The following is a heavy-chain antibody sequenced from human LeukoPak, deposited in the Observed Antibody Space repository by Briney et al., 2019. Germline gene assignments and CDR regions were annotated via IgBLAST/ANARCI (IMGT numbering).Heavy chain of an antibody. Sequence: PSETLSLTCIVSGVSISSHYWSWIRQPPGKGLEWIGYIYYSGSTNYNPSLKSRVTISVDTSKNQFSLKLSSVTAADTAVYYCARRDSSGYYSFDYWGQGTLVTVSS. CDR1: GVSISSHY. CDR3: ARRDSSGYYSFDY. J-gene: IGHJ4*02. D-gene: IGHD3-22*01. CDR2: IYYSGST. V-gene: IGHV4-59*11.